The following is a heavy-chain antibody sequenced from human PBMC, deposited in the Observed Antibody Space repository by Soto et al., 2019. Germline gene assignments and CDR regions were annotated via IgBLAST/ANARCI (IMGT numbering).Heavy chain of an antibody. CDR2: IWYDGSNK. V-gene: IGHV3-33*01. J-gene: IGHJ6*02. CDR1: GFTFSSYG. D-gene: IGHD3-9*01. Sequence: QVQLVESGGGVVQPGRSLRLSCAASGFTFSSYGMHWVRQAPGKGLEWVAVIWYDGSNKYYADSVKGRFTISRDNSKNTLYLQMNNLRAEDTAVYYCARDSLYYDILTGSRYYYGMDVWGQGTTVTVSS. CDR3: ARDSLYYDILTGSRYYYGMDV.